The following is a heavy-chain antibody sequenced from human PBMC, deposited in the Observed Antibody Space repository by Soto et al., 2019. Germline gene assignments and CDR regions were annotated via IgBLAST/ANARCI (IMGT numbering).Heavy chain of an antibody. CDR2: TYYRTKWYS. CDR3: ARGSYYSGWV. J-gene: IGHJ4*02. CDR1: GDTVSSTTAA. V-gene: IGHV6-1*01. Sequence: QTLSLTCSLSGDTVSSTTAAWSWMRQSPSRGLEWLGRTYYRTKWYSGYAVSVTSRITIKPDTSRNQFSLQLNSLTRVDMAVDYCARGSYYSGWVWRQGTLVTVSS. D-gene: IGHD6-19*01.